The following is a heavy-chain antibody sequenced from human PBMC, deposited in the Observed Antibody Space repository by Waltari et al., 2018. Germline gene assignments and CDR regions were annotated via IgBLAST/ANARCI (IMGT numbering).Heavy chain of an antibody. CDR3: ARVGDYLDWSFQH. CDR1: GFTVSSNY. CDR2: IYSGGST. V-gene: IGHV3-53*01. J-gene: IGHJ1*01. D-gene: IGHD3-3*01. Sequence: EVQLVESGGGLIQPGGSLRLSCAASGFTVSSNYMSWVRQAPGKGLEWVSVIYSGGSTYYADSVKGRFTISRDNSKNTLYLQMNSLRAEDTAVYYCARVGDYLDWSFQHWGQGTLVTVSS.